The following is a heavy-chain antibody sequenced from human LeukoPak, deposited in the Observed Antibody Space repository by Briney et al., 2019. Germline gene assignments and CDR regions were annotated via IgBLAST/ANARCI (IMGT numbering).Heavy chain of an antibody. J-gene: IGHJ5*02. CDR3: ARGEYILTGYYDYWFDP. CDR2: INPNSGGT. V-gene: IGHV1-2*02. CDR1: GYTFTGYY. D-gene: IGHD3-9*01. Sequence: ASVKVSCKASGYTFTGYYMHWVRQAPGQGLEWMGWINPNSGGTNYAQKFQGRVTMTRDTSISTAYMELSRLRSEDTAVYYCARGEYILTGYYDYWFDPWGQGTLVTVSS.